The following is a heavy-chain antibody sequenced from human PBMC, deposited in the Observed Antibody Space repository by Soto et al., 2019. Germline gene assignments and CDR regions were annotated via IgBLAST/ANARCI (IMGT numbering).Heavy chain of an antibody. CDR1: GFTFSSYS. V-gene: IGHV3-21*01. J-gene: IGHJ4*02. D-gene: IGHD6-13*01. CDR3: ARVPRGYSSSYFDY. Sequence: VSLRLSCAASGFTFSSYSMNWVRQAPGKGLEWVSSISSSSSYIYYADSVKGRFTISRDNAKNSLYLQMNSLRAEDTAVYYCARVPRGYSSSYFDYWGQGTLVTVS. CDR2: ISSSSSYI.